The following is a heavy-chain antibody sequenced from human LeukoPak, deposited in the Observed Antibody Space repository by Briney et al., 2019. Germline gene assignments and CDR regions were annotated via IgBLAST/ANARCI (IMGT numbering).Heavy chain of an antibody. Sequence: ASVKVSCKASGYTFTSYYIHWVRQAPGQGLEWMGIINPSGGSTSYAQKFQGRVTMTRDTTTNTVYMELSSLTSEDTAVFYCARGGTYYYDSSGLIYFVYWGQGTLVTVSS. CDR3: ARGGTYYYDSSGLIYFVY. V-gene: IGHV1-46*01. D-gene: IGHD3-22*01. CDR2: INPSGGST. CDR1: GYTFTSYY. J-gene: IGHJ4*02.